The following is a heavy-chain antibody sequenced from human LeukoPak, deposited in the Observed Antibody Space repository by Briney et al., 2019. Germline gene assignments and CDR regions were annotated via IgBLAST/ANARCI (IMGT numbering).Heavy chain of an antibody. V-gene: IGHV4-39*01. Sequence: SETLSLTCTVSGGSISSSSYYWGWIRQPPGKGLEWIGSIYYSGSTYYNPSLKSRVTISVDTSKSQLSLKLSSVTAADTAVYYCARGARIAADYFDYWGQGTLVTVSS. D-gene: IGHD6-25*01. J-gene: IGHJ4*02. CDR1: GGSISSSSYY. CDR2: IYYSGST. CDR3: ARGARIAADYFDY.